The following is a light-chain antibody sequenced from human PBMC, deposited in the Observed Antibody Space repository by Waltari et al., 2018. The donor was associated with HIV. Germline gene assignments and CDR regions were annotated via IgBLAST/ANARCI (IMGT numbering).Light chain of an antibody. J-gene: IGLJ1*01. CDR3: CSYAGSPYV. V-gene: IGLV2-23*02. CDR2: EVN. Sequence: QSALTQPASVSGSPGQSITISCTGTSSDVGSYNLVSWYQQHTGKAPKLMIYEVNKRPSGVSNRFSGSKSGNTASLTISGLQAEDEADYYCCSYAGSPYVFGTGTKVTVL. CDR1: SSDVGSYNL.